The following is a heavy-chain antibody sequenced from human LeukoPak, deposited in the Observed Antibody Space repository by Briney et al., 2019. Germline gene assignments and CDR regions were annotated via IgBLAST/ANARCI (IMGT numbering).Heavy chain of an antibody. CDR1: GFTFDDYA. CDR2: ISGSGGST. Sequence: GGSLRLSCAASGFTFDDYAMHWVRQAPGKGLEWVSAISGSGGSTYYADSVKGRFTISRDNSKNTLYLQMNSLRAEDTAVYYCAKHYYDSSGYYSSPYYFDYWGQGTLVTVSS. V-gene: IGHV3-23*01. D-gene: IGHD3-22*01. CDR3: AKHYYDSSGYYSSPYYFDY. J-gene: IGHJ4*02.